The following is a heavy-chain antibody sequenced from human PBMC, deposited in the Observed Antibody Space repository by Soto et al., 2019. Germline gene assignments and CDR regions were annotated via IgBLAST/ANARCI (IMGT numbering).Heavy chain of an antibody. CDR1: GYTFTDYY. D-gene: IGHD2-21*01. CDR3: TARYRRLLFCSDDHWPDY. V-gene: IGHV1-2*02. CDR2: INPHNGAT. J-gene: IGHJ4*01. Sequence: QEHLVQSGSELKKRGASVKISCRASGYTFTDYYIHWVRQAPGQGLEWMGWINPHNGATKYAQKFQGTVTMTSDTSIRTAYMELSRLTSDDTALYYCTARYRRLLFCSDDHWPDYWGQGTLVSVSS.